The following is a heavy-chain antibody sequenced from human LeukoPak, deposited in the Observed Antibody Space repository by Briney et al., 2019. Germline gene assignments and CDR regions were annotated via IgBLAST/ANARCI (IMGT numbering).Heavy chain of an antibody. V-gene: IGHV3-53*01. CDR3: AEDRGYSGYDYPAWYFDL. J-gene: IGHJ2*01. CDR2: FYSGGSI. D-gene: IGHD5-12*01. CDR1: GFTVSSNY. Sequence: GGSLRLSCAASGFTVSSNYMSWVRQAPGKGLEWVSLFYSGGSIYYADSVKGRFTISRDSSKNTLYLQMNGLRAEDTAVYYCAEDRGYSGYDYPAWYFDLWGRGTLVTVSS.